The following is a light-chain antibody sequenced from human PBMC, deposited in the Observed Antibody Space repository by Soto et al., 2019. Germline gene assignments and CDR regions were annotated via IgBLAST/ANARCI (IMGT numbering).Light chain of an antibody. J-gene: IGLJ2*01. CDR2: NDY. Sequence: VLTQPPSVSGAPGQRVTISCTGSSSNIGAGYDVHWYQQLPGTAPKLLIYNDYYRPSGVPDRFSGSKSGTSASLAITGLQAEDEADYYCQSYDNSLSTSVVFGGGTKVTVL. CDR1: SSNIGAGYD. V-gene: IGLV1-40*01. CDR3: QSYDNSLSTSVV.